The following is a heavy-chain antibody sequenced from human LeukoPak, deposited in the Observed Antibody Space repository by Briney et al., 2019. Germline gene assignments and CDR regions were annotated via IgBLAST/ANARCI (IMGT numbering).Heavy chain of an antibody. CDR1: GFTFSNYW. CDR2: ISGSGGST. CDR3: AKKERGVVVPAAIPNFDY. J-gene: IGHJ4*02. V-gene: IGHV3-23*01. Sequence: GESLRLSCAASGFTFSNYWMSWVRQAPGKGLEWVSAISGSGGSTYYADSVKGRFTISRDNSKNTLYLQMNSLRAEDTAVYYCAKKERGVVVPAAIPNFDYWGQGTLVTVSS. D-gene: IGHD2-2*02.